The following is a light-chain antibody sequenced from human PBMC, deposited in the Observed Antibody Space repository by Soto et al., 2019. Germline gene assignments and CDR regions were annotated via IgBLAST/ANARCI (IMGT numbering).Light chain of an antibody. CDR1: SSDVGGYNY. J-gene: IGLJ1*01. CDR2: DVS. Sequence: QSVLTQPASVSGSPGQSITISCTGTSSDVGGYNYVSWYQQHPGKAPKLMIYDVSNRPSGVSNRFSGSKSGNTASLTISGLQAEDEADYYSSSSTSSSTLVFGTGTKLTVL. V-gene: IGLV2-14*01. CDR3: SSSTSSSTLV.